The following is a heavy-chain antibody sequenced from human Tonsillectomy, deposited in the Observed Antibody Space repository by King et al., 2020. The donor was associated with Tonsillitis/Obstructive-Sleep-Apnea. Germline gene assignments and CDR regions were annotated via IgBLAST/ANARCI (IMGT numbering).Heavy chain of an antibody. CDR2: IYTGDTT. CDR3: AGSMTSITSFDY. V-gene: IGHV3-66*01. J-gene: IGHJ4*02. CDR1: EFSVSNNY. D-gene: IGHD5-24*01. Sequence: EVQLVESGGGLVHPGGSLRLSCTASEFSVSNNYMSWVRQAPGKGLEWVSVIYTGDTTNYADSVKRRFTISRDNSKNTLYLQMIRLRGEDTAVYYCAGSMTSITSFDYWGQGTLVTVSS.